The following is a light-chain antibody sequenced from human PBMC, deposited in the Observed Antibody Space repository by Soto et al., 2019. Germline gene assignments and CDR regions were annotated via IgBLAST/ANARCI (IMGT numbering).Light chain of an antibody. J-gene: IGKJ1*01. CDR2: KAS. CDR3: QQYGSSRT. V-gene: IGKV1-5*03. Sequence: EIWMTQSPSALSASVIYRVKITCRASQSISTWLAWYQQKPGEAPKLLMYKASSLDSGVPSRFSGSGSGTDFTLTISRLEPEDFAVYYCQQYGSSRTFGHGTKVDI. CDR1: QSISTW.